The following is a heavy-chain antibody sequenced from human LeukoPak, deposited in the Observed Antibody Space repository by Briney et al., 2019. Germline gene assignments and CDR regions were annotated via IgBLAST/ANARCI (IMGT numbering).Heavy chain of an antibody. D-gene: IGHD4-17*01. CDR2: LYYSGST. Sequence: PSETLSLTCTVSGGSISSSTYYWGWLRQPPGKGLEWIGSLYYSGSTYYNPSLKSRVTISVDTSKNQFSLKLSSVTAADTAVYYCARVGTVTLYYYYMDVWGKGTTVTVSS. CDR3: ARVGTVTLYYYYMDV. V-gene: IGHV4-39*07. J-gene: IGHJ6*03. CDR1: GGSISSSTYY.